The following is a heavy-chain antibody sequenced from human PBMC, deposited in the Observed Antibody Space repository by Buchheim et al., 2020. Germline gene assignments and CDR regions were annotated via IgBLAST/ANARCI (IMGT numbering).Heavy chain of an antibody. CDR1: GGSISSTSNH. CDR2: IYYNGNT. D-gene: IGHD5-12*01. J-gene: IGHJ4*02. CDR3: ARRNMATEFDY. V-gene: IGHV4-39*01. Sequence: QLQLQESGPGLVKPSETLSLTCTVSGGSISSTSNHWAWIRQPPGKGLEWIGSIYYNGNTYYNPSLKSRVTISVDTSENQFPLKLSSVTAADTAVYYCARRNMATEFDYWGQGTL.